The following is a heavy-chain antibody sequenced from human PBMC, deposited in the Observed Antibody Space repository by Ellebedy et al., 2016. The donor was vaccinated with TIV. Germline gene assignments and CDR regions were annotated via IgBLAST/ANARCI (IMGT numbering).Heavy chain of an antibody. CDR3: ANGYSSSWYGGYYFDY. CDR2: IGTDGSGT. J-gene: IGHJ4*02. Sequence: GGSLRLSCAASGFTFTNYAMNWVRQAPGKGPVWVSRIGTDGSGTSYADSVKGRFTISRDNSKNTLYLQMNSLRAEDTAVYYCANGYSSSWYGGYYFDYWGQGTLVTVSS. D-gene: IGHD6-13*01. CDR1: GFTFTNYA. V-gene: IGHV3-74*01.